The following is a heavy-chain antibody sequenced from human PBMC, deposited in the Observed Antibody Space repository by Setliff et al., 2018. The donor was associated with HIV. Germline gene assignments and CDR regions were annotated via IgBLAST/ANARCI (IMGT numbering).Heavy chain of an antibody. J-gene: IGHJ3*02. Sequence: PSETLSLTCAVYGGSFSGYSWIWIRQPPGKGLEWIGEINHSGNANYNPSLKSRVTISLDTSRNQFSLNLTSVTAADTAVYYCARSKTFYDFWGGYYTHGAFKIWGLGTMVTVSS. D-gene: IGHD3-3*01. CDR2: INHSGNA. CDR3: ARSKTFYDFWGGYYTHGAFKI. CDR1: GGSFSGYS. V-gene: IGHV4-34*01.